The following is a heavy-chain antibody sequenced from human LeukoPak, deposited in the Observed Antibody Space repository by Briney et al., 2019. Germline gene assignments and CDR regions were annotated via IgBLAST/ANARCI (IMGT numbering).Heavy chain of an antibody. Sequence: GGSLRLSCAASGFTFSSYAMHWVRQAPGKGLEWVAVISYDGSNKYYADSVKGRFTISRDNSKNTLYLQMNSLRAEDTAVYYCARGEWLPPPPDYWGQGTLVTVSS. CDR1: GFTFSSYA. D-gene: IGHD6-19*01. CDR3: ARGEWLPPPPDY. J-gene: IGHJ4*02. CDR2: ISYDGSNK. V-gene: IGHV3-30-3*01.